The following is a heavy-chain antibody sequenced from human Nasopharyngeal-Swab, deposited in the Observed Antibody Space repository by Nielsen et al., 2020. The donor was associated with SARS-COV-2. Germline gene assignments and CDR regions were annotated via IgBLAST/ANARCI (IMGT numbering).Heavy chain of an antibody. Sequence: ETLSLTCAASGFTFSSYAMSWVRQAPGKGLEWVSAISGSGGSTYYADSVQGRFTISRDNSKNTLYLQMNSLRAEDTAVYYCAKDHCSGGSCYSRRVPYYYYMDVWGKGTTVTVSS. J-gene: IGHJ6*03. CDR1: GFTFSSYA. CDR3: AKDHCSGGSCYSRRVPYYYYMDV. V-gene: IGHV3-23*01. CDR2: ISGSGGST. D-gene: IGHD2-15*01.